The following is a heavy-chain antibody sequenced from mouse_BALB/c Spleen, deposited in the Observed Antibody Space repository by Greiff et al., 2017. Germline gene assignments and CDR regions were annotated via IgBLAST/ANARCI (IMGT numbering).Heavy chain of an antibody. Sequence: VQLVESGPGLVAPSQCLSITCTVSGFSLTSYGVPWVRQPPGKGLEWLGVIWAGGSTNYNSALMSRLSISKDNSKSQVFLKMNSLQTDDTAMYYCARDEAACAWFAYWGQGTLVTVSA. CDR2: IWAGGST. J-gene: IGHJ3*01. CDR1: GFSLTSYG. V-gene: IGHV2-9*02. CDR3: ARDEAACAWFAY.